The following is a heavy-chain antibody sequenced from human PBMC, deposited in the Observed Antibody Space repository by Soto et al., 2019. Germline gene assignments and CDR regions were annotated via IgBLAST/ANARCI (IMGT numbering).Heavy chain of an antibody. D-gene: IGHD6-25*01. V-gene: IGHV1-18*01. Sequence: QVQLVQSGAEVKKPGASVKVSCKASGYTFTNYVIHWVRQAPGQGLERMGWISPLKGNTKYAQKVQGRVSVTTDTSTNSVYMELSGLRYDDTALYYCARSGERPFDFWGQGTLVTVSS. J-gene: IGHJ4*02. CDR2: ISPLKGNT. CDR1: GYTFTNYV. CDR3: ARSGERPFDF.